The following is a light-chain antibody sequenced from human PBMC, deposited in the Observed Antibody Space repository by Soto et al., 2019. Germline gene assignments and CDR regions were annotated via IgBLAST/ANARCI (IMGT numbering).Light chain of an antibody. J-gene: IGKJ5*01. Sequence: EIVLTQSPATLSLSPWEIATLSCRASQSVSSYLAWYQQKPGQAPRLLIYDASNRATGIPARFSGSGSGTDFTLTITPLEPEDFAVYFCQQYGSSPITFGQGTRLEI. CDR2: DAS. CDR3: QQYGSSPIT. V-gene: IGKV3-11*01. CDR1: QSVSSY.